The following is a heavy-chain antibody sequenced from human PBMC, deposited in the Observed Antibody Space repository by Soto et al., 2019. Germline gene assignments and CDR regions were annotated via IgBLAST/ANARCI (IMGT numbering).Heavy chain of an antibody. J-gene: IGHJ4*02. CDR3: ERDTSPPMVFDY. V-gene: IGHV3-48*02. D-gene: IGHD2-8*01. CDR2: ISSISSTI. CDR1: GFTFSSYS. Sequence: EVQLVESGGGLVQPGGSLRLSCAASGFTFSSYSMNWVRQAPGKGLEWVSYISSISSTIYYADSVKGRFTISRDNAKNSLYLQMTSLRDEDTAVYYCERDTSPPMVFDYWGQGTLVTVSS.